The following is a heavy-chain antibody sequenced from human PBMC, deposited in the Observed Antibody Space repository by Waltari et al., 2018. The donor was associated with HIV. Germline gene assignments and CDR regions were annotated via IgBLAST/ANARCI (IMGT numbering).Heavy chain of an antibody. CDR2: INHSGST. CDR1: GVSFSGYY. Sequence: QVQLQQWGAGLLKPSETLSLTCAVYGVSFSGYYWSWIRQPPGKGLEWIGEINHSGSTNYNPSLKSRVTISVDTSKNQFSLKLSSVTAAETAVYYCARGSIAVAVTGYFDYWGQGTLVTVSS. V-gene: IGHV4-34*01. CDR3: ARGSIAVAVTGYFDY. D-gene: IGHD6-19*01. J-gene: IGHJ4*02.